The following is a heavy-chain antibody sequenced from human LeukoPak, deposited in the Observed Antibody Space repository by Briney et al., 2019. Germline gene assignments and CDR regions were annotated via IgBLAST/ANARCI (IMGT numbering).Heavy chain of an antibody. V-gene: IGHV4-59*01. CDR3: YYYDTSTYWYFDL. Sequence: SETLSLTCTVSGGSISNYYWSWIRRPPGKRLEWIGFIYYSGSTSYNPSLKSRVSISVDTSKNQFSLRLSSVTAADTAVYYPYYYDTSTYWYFDLWGRGTLVTVSS. CDR1: GGSISNYY. D-gene: IGHD3-22*01. J-gene: IGHJ2*01. CDR2: IYYSGST.